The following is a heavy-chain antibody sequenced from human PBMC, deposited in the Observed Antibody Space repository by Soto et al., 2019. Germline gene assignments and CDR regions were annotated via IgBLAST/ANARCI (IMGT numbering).Heavy chain of an antibody. CDR1: GGSISSGGYY. V-gene: IGHV4-31*03. CDR3: AREDRNYYDNSGYYH. J-gene: IGHJ5*02. Sequence: SETLSLTCTVSGGSISSGGYYWSWIRQHPGKGLEWIGYIHYSGSTNYNPSLKSRVTMSLDTSKNQFSLKLSSVTAADTAVYYCAREDRNYYDNSGYYHWGQGALVTVS. CDR2: IHYSGST. D-gene: IGHD3-22*01.